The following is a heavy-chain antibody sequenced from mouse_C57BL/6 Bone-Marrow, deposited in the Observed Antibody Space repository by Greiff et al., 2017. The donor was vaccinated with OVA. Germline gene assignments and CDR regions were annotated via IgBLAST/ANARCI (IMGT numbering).Heavy chain of an antibody. J-gene: IGHJ3*01. CDR2: ISPRDGST. Sequence: VQGVESGPELVKPGASVKLSCKASGYTFTSYDINWVKQRPGKGLEWIGWISPRDGSTKYNEKFKGKATLTVDTSSSTAYVELHSLTSEDSAVYFCARTFFAYWGQGTRVTVSA. CDR1: GYTFTSYD. V-gene: IGHV1-85*01. CDR3: ARTFFAY.